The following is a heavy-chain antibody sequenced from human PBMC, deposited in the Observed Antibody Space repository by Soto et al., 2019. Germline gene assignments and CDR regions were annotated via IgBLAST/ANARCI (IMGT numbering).Heavy chain of an antibody. CDR3: ARLYNWNDPGHFDY. J-gene: IGHJ4*02. CDR2: IIPILGIA. CDR1: GGTFSSYT. Sequence: QVQLVQSGAEVKKPGSSVKVSCKASGGTFSSYTISWVRQAPGQGLEWMGRIIPILGIANYAQKFQGRVTITADKSTSTAYMELSSLRSEDTAVYYCARLYNWNDPGHFDYWGQGTLVTVSS. V-gene: IGHV1-69*02. D-gene: IGHD1-20*01.